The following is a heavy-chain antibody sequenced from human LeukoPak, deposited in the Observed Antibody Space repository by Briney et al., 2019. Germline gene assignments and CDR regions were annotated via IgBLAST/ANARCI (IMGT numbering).Heavy chain of an antibody. V-gene: IGHV4-59*11. D-gene: IGHD5-24*01. Sequence: KPSETLSLTCTVSGDSIRSHYCAWIRQSPGKGLGWIGHIYNSATTDYNPSFKSRVTISLDTSKKQFSLKMTSVTALDSAVYYCARGGEGYNDDAFEVWGLGTAVTVSS. CDR3: ARGGEGYNDDAFEV. CDR1: GDSIRSHY. CDR2: IYNSATT. J-gene: IGHJ3*01.